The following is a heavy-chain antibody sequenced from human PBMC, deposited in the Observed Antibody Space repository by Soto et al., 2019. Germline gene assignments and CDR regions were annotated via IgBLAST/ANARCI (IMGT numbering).Heavy chain of an antibody. CDR2: ISTGGAYM. CDR3: ARDIASPGGDYFDS. Sequence: EVQLVESGGGLVEAGGSLRLFCTASGFTFRNYNMNWVRQAPGKGLEWVSSISTGGAYMFYADSVKGRFTISGDNAQNSLFLQIDSPRAEDTAVYYCARDIASPGGDYFDSWGQGTLVTVSS. CDR1: GFTFRNYN. V-gene: IGHV3-21*06. J-gene: IGHJ4*02. D-gene: IGHD2-21*01.